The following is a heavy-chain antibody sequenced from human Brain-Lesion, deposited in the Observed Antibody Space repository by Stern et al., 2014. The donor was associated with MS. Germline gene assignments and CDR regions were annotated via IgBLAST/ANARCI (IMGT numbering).Heavy chain of an antibody. CDR3: AGEEDIRYCSGGSCTGNWFDP. J-gene: IGHJ5*02. D-gene: IGHD2-15*01. Sequence: QMQLVQSGPGLVKPSETLSLTCTVAGGSVSSTSYAWAWIRQPPGKGLEWIGTLYYSGNTYYSPSLKSRLTISLDTSKNQFSLQRRSVTAADTAVYYCAGEEDIRYCSGGSCTGNWFDPWGQGTLVTVSS. V-gene: IGHV4-39*01. CDR1: GGSVSSTSYA. CDR2: LYYSGNT.